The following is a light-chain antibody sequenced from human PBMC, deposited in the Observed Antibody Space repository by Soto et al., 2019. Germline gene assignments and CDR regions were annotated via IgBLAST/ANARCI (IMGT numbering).Light chain of an antibody. CDR1: ALPKQY. V-gene: IGLV3-25*03. J-gene: IGLJ2*01. Sequence: SYELTQPPSVSVSAGQTARITCSGDALPKQYAYWYQQKPGQAPVLVIYKDSERPSGIPERFSGSSSGTTVTLTISGVQAEDEADYYCQSADSSGTDVVFGGGTKVTVL. CDR3: QSADSSGTDVV. CDR2: KDS.